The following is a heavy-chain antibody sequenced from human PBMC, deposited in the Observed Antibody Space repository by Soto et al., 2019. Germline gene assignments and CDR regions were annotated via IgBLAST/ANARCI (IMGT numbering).Heavy chain of an antibody. CDR1: GGTFSSYA. CDR2: IIPIFGTA. CDR3: ARDKWIRRALYYYYYGMDV. J-gene: IGHJ6*02. V-gene: IGHV1-69*13. Sequence: EASVKVSCKASGGTFSSYAISWVRQAPGQGLEWMGGIIPIFGTANYAQKFQGRVTITADESTSTAYMELSSLRSEDTAVYYCARDKWIRRALYYYYYGMDVWGQGTTVTVSS. D-gene: IGHD5-18*01.